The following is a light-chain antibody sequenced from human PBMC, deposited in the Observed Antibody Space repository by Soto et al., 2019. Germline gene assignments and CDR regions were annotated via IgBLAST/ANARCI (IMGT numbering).Light chain of an antibody. CDR2: DAS. V-gene: IGKV3-15*01. CDR3: QQSYSTGT. Sequence: ETVMTQSPATLSVSPGERATLSCRASQSVSSSLAWYQQRPGQAPRLLIYDASTRATGIPDRFSGSGSGTDFTLTISSVQPEDFATYYCQQSYSTGTFGQGTKVDIK. J-gene: IGKJ1*01. CDR1: QSVSSS.